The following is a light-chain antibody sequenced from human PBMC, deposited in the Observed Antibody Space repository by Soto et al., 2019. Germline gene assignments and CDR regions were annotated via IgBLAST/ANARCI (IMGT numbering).Light chain of an antibody. J-gene: IGLJ1*01. CDR1: SSNIGNNY. V-gene: IGLV1-51*01. CDR3: GTWDSSLSVVYV. Sequence: QSVLTRPPSVSAAPGQKVTISCSGSSSNIGNNYVSWYQQLPGTAPKLLIYDNNKRPSGIPDRFSGSKSGTSATLGITGLQTGDEADYYCGTWDSSLSVVYVFGTGTKVTVL. CDR2: DNN.